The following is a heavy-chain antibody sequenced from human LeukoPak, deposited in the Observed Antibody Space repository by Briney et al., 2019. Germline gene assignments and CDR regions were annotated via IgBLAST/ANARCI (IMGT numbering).Heavy chain of an antibody. CDR1: VGTFSSYA. V-gene: IGHV1-69*05. CDR2: IIPIFGTA. J-gene: IGHJ4*02. CDR3: ARYSSQYYFDY. Sequence: GASVKVSCKASVGTFSSYAISWVRQAPGQGLEWMGRIIPIFGTANYAQKFQGRVTITTDESTSTAYMELSSLRSEDTAVYYCARYSSQYYFDYWGQGTLVTVSS. D-gene: IGHD6-13*01.